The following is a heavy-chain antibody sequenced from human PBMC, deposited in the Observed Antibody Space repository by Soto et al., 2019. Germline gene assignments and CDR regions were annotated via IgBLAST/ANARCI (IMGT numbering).Heavy chain of an antibody. Sequence: ASVKVSCKASGYTFTGYYMHWVRQAPGQGLEWMGWINPNSGGTNYAQKFQGWVTMTRDTSISTAYMELRRLGSDDTAGYFCARHLGSSSGEPPLGMDVWGQGTKVTVSS. CDR1: GYTFTGYY. CDR3: ARHLGSSSGEPPLGMDV. CDR2: INPNSGGT. D-gene: IGHD6-13*01. V-gene: IGHV1-2*04. J-gene: IGHJ6*01.